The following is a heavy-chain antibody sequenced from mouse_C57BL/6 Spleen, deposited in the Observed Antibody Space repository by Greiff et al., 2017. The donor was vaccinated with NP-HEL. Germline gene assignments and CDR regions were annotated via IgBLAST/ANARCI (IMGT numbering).Heavy chain of an antibody. J-gene: IGHJ2*01. CDR1: GYTFTSYW. D-gene: IGHD3-2*02. V-gene: IGHV1-52*01. CDR3: ARRGQLRPYYFDY. CDR2: IDPSDSET. Sequence: QVQLQQPGAELVRPGSSVKLSCKASGYTFTSYWMHWVKQRPIQGLEWIGNIDPSDSETHYNQKFKDKATLTVDKSSSTAYMQLSSLTSEDSAVYYWARRGQLRPYYFDYWGQGTTRTVSS.